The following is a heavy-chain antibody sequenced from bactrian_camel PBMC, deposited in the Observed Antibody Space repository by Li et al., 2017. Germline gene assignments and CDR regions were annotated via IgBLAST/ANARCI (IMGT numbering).Heavy chain of an antibody. CDR2: IGARGCGK. CDR3: AIGLHLEITGSWADADFEY. Sequence: HVQLVESGGGSVQAGGSLKLSCEVSGYGPGTYCMGWFRQAPGKGLEWVSCIGARGCGKYYADSVKGRFTVSRDNAKNTLYLQLNDLKPDDTAMYYCAIGLHLEITGSWADADFEYWGQGTQVTVS. D-gene: IGHD5*01. CDR1: GYGPGTYC. V-gene: IGHV3S1*01. J-gene: IGHJ6*01.